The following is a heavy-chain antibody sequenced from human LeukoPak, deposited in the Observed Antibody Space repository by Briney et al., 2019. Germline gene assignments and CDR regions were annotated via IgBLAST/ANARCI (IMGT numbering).Heavy chain of an antibody. V-gene: IGHV2-70*01. CDR2: IDWDDDK. CDR1: GFSLSTSGMC. Sequence: SGPTLVNPTQTLTLTCTLSGFSLSTSGMCASWIRQPPGKALEWLALIDWDDDKYYSTSLKTRLTISKDTSKNQVFLTMTNIDPVDTATYYCARIHASRGDGYNLWDYWGQGTLVTVSS. D-gene: IGHD5-24*01. CDR3: ARIHASRGDGYNLWDY. J-gene: IGHJ4*02.